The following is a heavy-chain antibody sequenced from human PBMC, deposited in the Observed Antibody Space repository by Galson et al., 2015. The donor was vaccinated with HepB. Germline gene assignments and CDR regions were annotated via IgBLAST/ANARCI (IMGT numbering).Heavy chain of an antibody. Sequence: SVKVSCKASGGTFSSYAISWVRQASGQGLEWMGGIIPIFGTANYAQKFQGRVTITADESTSTAYMELSSLRSEDTAVYYCARSPYGDYARSFFYWGQGTLVTVSS. J-gene: IGHJ4*02. CDR3: ARSPYGDYARSFFY. CDR2: IIPIFGTA. CDR1: GGTFSSYA. D-gene: IGHD4-17*01. V-gene: IGHV1-69*13.